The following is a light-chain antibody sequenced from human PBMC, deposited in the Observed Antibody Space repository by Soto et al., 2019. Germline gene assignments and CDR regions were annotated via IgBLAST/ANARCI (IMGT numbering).Light chain of an antibody. V-gene: IGKV1-39*01. Sequence: DIQMTQSPSSLSASVGDRVTITCRASQSISSYLNWYQQKPGKAPKLLIYAASSLQSGVPSRFSGSGSGTDFTITISSLQPADFATYYCQQSYSTPRTFGQGTKLEIK. CDR3: QQSYSTPRT. J-gene: IGKJ2*02. CDR1: QSISSY. CDR2: AAS.